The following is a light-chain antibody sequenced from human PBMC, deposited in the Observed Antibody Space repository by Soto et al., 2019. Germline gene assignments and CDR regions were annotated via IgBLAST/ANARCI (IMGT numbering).Light chain of an antibody. CDR1: QSISSY. CDR2: AAS. J-gene: IGKJ1*01. V-gene: IGKV1-39*01. Sequence: DIQMTQSPSSLSASVRDRVTITCRASQSISSYLNWSQQKPGKAPQLLIYAASSLQSGVPSRFSGSGSGTDFTLTISSLQPEDFATYYCQQSYSTPPWTFGQGTKVEIK. CDR3: QQSYSTPPWT.